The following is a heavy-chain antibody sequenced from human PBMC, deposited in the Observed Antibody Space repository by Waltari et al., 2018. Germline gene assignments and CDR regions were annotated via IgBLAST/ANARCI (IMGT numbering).Heavy chain of an antibody. Sequence: QLQLQESGPGLVKPSETLSLTCTVSGGSISSSSYYWGWFRQPPGKGLEWIGSIYYSGSTYYNPSLKSRVTISVDTSKNQFSRKLSAVTAADTAVYYCARGQVVTTLAFDIWGQGTMVTVSS. V-gene: IGHV4-39*07. CDR2: IYYSGST. CDR1: GGSISSSSYY. J-gene: IGHJ3*02. CDR3: ARGQVVTTLAFDI. D-gene: IGHD3-22*01.